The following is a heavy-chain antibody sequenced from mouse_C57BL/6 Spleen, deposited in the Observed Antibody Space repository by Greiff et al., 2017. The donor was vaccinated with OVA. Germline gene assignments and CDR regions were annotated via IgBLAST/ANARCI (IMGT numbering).Heavy chain of an antibody. Sequence: QVQLQQPGAELVKPGASVKLSCKASGYTFTSYWMHWVKQRPGQGLEWIGMIHPNSGSTNYNEKFKSKATLTVDKSSSTAYMQLSSLTSEDSAVYYCARPGSSYRDWYFDVWGTGTTVTVSS. CDR2: IHPNSGST. D-gene: IGHD1-1*01. CDR3: ARPGSSYRDWYFDV. CDR1: GYTFTSYW. V-gene: IGHV1-64*01. J-gene: IGHJ1*03.